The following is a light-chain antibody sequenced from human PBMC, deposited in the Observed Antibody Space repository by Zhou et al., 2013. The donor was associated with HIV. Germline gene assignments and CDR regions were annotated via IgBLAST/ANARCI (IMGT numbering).Light chain of an antibody. Sequence: EIVMTQSPATLSVSPGERATLFCRASENISNKLAWYQQKPGQAPRFLIYGASTRATGTPARFSGGGSGTEFTLTISSTQSEDFAVYYCQQYNDWPRTFGQGDQAGDQT. V-gene: IGKV3-15*01. CDR1: ENISNK. J-gene: IGKJ2*01. CDR3: QQYNDWPRT. CDR2: GAS.